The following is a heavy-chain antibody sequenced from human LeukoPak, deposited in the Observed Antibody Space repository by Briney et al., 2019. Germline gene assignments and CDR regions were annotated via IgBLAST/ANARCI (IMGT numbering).Heavy chain of an antibody. CDR2: INPDSGGT. J-gene: IGHJ5*02. D-gene: IGHD2-21*01. CDR3: ARVLIGSTLFDP. V-gene: IGHV1-2*02. CDR1: VDTFTGCF. Sequence: ASAKVSCKASVDTFTGCFIHWVRQAPGQGLEWMGWINPDSGGTDYAQKFQDRVTLTRDTSISTAYMELSALTSDDTAIYYCARVLIGSTLFDPWGQGTLVTVSS.